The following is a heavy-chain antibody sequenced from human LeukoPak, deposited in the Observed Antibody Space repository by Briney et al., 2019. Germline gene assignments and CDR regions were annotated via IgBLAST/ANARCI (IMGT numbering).Heavy chain of an antibody. J-gene: IGHJ4*02. CDR1: GFTFTDYY. V-gene: IGHV1-2*02. CDR2: INPDSGGT. Sequence: GASVKVSCKTSGFTFTDYYLHWVRQAPGQGLEWMGWINPDSGGTNYAQRFQGRVTMTRDTSISPAYMELSRLTSDDTAVYYCARETHYSGSYYDYWGQGTLVTVSS. CDR3: ARETHYSGSYYDY. D-gene: IGHD1-26*01.